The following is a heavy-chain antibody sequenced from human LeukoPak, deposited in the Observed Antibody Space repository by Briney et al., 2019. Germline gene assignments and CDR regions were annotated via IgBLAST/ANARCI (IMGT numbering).Heavy chain of an antibody. J-gene: IGHJ3*02. CDR2: IKQDGSEK. D-gene: IGHD6-19*01. CDR1: GFTFSNYT. Sequence: GGSLRLSCAASGFTFSNYTMNCVHQAPGKGLEWVANIKQDGSEKYYVDSVKGRFTISRDNAKNSLYLQMNSLRAEDTAVYYCAKASGIAVAGTISAFDIWGQGTMVTVSS. V-gene: IGHV3-7*03. CDR3: AKASGIAVAGTISAFDI.